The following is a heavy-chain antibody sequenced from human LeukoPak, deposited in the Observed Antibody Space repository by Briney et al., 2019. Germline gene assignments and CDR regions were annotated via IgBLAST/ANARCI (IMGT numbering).Heavy chain of an antibody. D-gene: IGHD6-19*01. V-gene: IGHV3-23*01. CDR2: ISGSGGST. Sequence: PGGSLRLSCAASGFTFSSYAMSWVRQAPGKGLEWVSAISGSGGSTYYADSVKGRFTISRDNSKSTLYLQMNSLRAEDTAVYYCAAPPRRSGWDYDYWGQGTLVTVSS. J-gene: IGHJ4*02. CDR1: GFTFSSYA. CDR3: AAPPRRSGWDYDY.